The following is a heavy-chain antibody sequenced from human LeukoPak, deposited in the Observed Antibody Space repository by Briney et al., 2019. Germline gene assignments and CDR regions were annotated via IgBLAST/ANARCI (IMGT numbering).Heavy chain of an antibody. Sequence: GGSLRLSCAASGFTFSGYAMHWVRQAPGKGLEWVAVISYDGSNEYYADSVKGRFTISRDNSKNTLYLQMNSLSVEDTAVYYCARVGYYASGPFSYFDYWGQGTLSPSPQ. CDR1: GFTFSGYA. V-gene: IGHV3-30-3*01. CDR2: ISYDGSNE. D-gene: IGHD3-10*01. CDR3: ARVGYYASGPFSYFDY. J-gene: IGHJ4*02.